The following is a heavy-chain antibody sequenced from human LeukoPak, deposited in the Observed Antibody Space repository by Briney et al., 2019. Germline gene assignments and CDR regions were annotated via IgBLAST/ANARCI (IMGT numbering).Heavy chain of an antibody. CDR3: ARERAAADDRYYFDY. CDR2: ISAYNGNT. J-gene: IGHJ4*02. Sequence: GASVKVSCKASRYTLTSYGLSWVRQAPGQGLEWMGWISAYNGNTNYAQKLQGRVTMTTDTSTSTAYMELRSLRSDDTAVYYCARERAAADDRYYFDYWGQGTLVTVSS. CDR1: RYTLTSYG. D-gene: IGHD6-13*01. V-gene: IGHV1-18*01.